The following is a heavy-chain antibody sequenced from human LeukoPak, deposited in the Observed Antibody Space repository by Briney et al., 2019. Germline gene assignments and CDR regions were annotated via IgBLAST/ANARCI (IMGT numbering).Heavy chain of an antibody. Sequence: PSETLSLTCTVSGYSISSGYYWGWIRQPPGKGLEWIGSIYHSGSTYYNPSLKSRVTILVDTSKNQFSLKLSSVTAADTAVYYCARLRRMTTVTTYYYYYYYMDVWGKGTTVTVSS. CDR1: GYSISSGYY. V-gene: IGHV4-38-2*02. CDR3: ARLRRMTTVTTYYYYYYYMDV. CDR2: IYHSGST. J-gene: IGHJ6*03. D-gene: IGHD4-11*01.